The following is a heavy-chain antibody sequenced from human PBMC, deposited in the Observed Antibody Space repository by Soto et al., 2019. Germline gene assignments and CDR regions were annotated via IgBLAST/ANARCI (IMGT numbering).Heavy chain of an antibody. Sequence: QVQLVQSGADVKKPGSSVKVSCKASGATFSSSTFTWVRQAPGQGLEWMGRIIPMFGITNSAQKFQGRLGITADESTNTVFMDLSILRSDDTAIYYCATGALTFGGVIKAWGQGTLVTVSS. V-gene: IGHV1-69*02. J-gene: IGHJ4*02. CDR2: IIPMFGIT. D-gene: IGHD3-16*01. CDR3: ATGALTFGGVIKA. CDR1: GATFSSST.